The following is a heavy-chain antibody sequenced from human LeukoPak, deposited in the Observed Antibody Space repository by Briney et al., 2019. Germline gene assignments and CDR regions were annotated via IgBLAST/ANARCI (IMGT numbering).Heavy chain of an antibody. CDR3: ARAITMVRGVPPRGFDY. Sequence: SETLSLTCAVYGGSFSGYYWSWIRQPPGKGLEWIGEINHSGSTNYNPSLKSRVTISVDTSKNQFSLKLSSVTAADTAVYYCARAITMVRGVPPRGFDYWGQGTLVTVSS. CDR2: INHSGST. D-gene: IGHD3-10*01. CDR1: GGSFSGYY. V-gene: IGHV4-34*01. J-gene: IGHJ4*02.